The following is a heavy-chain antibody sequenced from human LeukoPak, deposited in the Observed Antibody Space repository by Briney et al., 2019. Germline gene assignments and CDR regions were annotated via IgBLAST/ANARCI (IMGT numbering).Heavy chain of an antibody. CDR1: GYTLTELS. CDR3: ATSTIFGVDPPYYYYGMDV. V-gene: IGHV1-24*01. D-gene: IGHD3-3*01. J-gene: IGHJ6*02. CDR2: FDPEDGET. Sequence: ASVTVSCTVSGYTLTELSMHWVRQAPGKGREWMGGFDPEDGETIYAQKFQGIVTMTEDTSTDTAYMELSSLRSEDTAVYYCATSTIFGVDPPYYYYGMDVWGQGTTVTVSS.